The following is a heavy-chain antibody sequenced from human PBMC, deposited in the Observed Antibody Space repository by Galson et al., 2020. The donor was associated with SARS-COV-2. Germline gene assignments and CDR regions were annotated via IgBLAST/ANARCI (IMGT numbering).Heavy chain of an antibody. CDR1: GGSINNNNFY. CDR3: ARDSSGNYYSAFDI. D-gene: IGHD3-22*01. Sequence: SETLSLTCTVSGGSINNNNFYWGWIRPPPGKGLEWIGSIFYSGSTYYNPSLKSRVTMFVDTSKNQFSLRLNSVTAADTAVYYCARDSSGNYYSAFDIWGQGTVVSVSS. V-gene: IGHV4-39*01. CDR2: IFYSGST. J-gene: IGHJ3*02.